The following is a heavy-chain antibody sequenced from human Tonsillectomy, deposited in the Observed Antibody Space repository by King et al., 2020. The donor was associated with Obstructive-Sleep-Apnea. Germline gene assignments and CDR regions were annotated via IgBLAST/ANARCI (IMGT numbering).Heavy chain of an antibody. J-gene: IGHJ4*02. Sequence: QLQESGPGLVKPSETLSLTCTVSGGSISSSSYYWGWIRQPPGKGLEWIGSIYFSGSTDYNPSLKSRVTISVDTSKNQFSLKLSSVTAADTAVYYCARVKGGSYFLRAYYFDYWGQGTLVTVSS. CDR2: IYFSGST. D-gene: IGHD1-26*01. CDR3: ARVKGGSYFLRAYYFDY. V-gene: IGHV4-39*07. CDR1: GGSISSSSYY.